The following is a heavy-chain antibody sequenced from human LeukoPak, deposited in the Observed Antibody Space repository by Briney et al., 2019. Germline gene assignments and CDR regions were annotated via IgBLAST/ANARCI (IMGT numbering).Heavy chain of an antibody. CDR3: ARNTRYFDWTPPNWFDP. D-gene: IGHD3-9*01. CDR2: IYYSGST. V-gene: IGHV4-39*07. Sequence: SETLSLTCTVSGGSISSSSYYWGWIRQPPGKGLEWIGSIYYSGSTYYNPSLKSRVTISVDTSKNQFSLKLSSVTAADTAVYYCARNTRYFDWTPPNWFDPWGQGTLVTVSS. J-gene: IGHJ5*02. CDR1: GGSISSSSYY.